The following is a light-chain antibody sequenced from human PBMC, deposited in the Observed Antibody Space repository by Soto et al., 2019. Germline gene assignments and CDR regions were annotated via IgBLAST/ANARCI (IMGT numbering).Light chain of an antibody. CDR3: QQYGSSQT. Sequence: EILLTQSPCTLSLSPGERATLSCRASQSVSSSYLAWYQQKPGHAPSLLIHGASSRATGIPDRLSGSGSGTDFTLTISRLEPEYFAVYYCQQYGSSQTFGQGTKVDIK. CDR1: QSVSSSY. J-gene: IGKJ1*01. CDR2: GAS. V-gene: IGKV3-20*01.